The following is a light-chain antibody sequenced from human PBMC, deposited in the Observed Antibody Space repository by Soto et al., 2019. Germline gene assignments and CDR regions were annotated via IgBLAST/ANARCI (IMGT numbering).Light chain of an antibody. J-gene: IGKJ1*01. Sequence: PGERATLCCRASQSLRSGDLACYQQIPGQAPGLLIYGASSRATGIPDGFSGSGSGTDFNLTVSRLAPEDFAVYYCHQYATSPRTFGQGTKVEIK. V-gene: IGKV3-20*01. CDR2: GAS. CDR1: QSLRSGD. CDR3: HQYATSPRT.